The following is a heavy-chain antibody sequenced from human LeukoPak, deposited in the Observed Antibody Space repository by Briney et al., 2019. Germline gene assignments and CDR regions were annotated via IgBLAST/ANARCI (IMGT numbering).Heavy chain of an antibody. V-gene: IGHV3-20*04. CDR1: GFTFDDYG. J-gene: IGHJ4*02. CDR2: INWNGGIT. D-gene: IGHD6-13*01. CDR3: ARGTLKAAATDFDY. Sequence: GGSLRLSCAASGFTFDDYGMSWVRQAPGKGLEWVSGINWNGGITGYADSVKGRFTISRDNAKNSLYLQMNSLRAEDTALYYCARGTLKAAATDFDYWGQGTLVTVSS.